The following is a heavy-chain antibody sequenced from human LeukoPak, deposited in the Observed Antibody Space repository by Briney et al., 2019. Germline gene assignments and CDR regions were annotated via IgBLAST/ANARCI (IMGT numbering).Heavy chain of an antibody. CDR3: ARLYTDGYSSSWYSGAMGY. CDR1: GYSFTSYW. J-gene: IGHJ4*02. Sequence: HGESLKISCKGSGYSFTSYWIGWVRQMPGKGLEWMGIIYPGDSDTRYSPSFQGQVTISADKSNSTAYLQWSSLKASDTAMYYCARLYTDGYSSSWYSGAMGYWGQGTLVTVSS. CDR2: IYPGDSDT. V-gene: IGHV5-51*01. D-gene: IGHD6-13*01.